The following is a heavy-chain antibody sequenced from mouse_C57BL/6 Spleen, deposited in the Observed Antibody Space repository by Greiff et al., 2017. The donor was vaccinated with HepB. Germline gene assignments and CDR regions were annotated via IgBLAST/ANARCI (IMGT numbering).Heavy chain of an antibody. CDR2: IDPSDSYT. V-gene: IGHV1-50*01. Sequence: QVHVKQPGAELVKPGASVKLSCKASGYTFTSYWMQWVKQRPGQGLEWIGEIDPSDSYTNYNQKFKGKATLTVDTSSSTAYMQLSSLTSEDSAVYYCAGDYGNYVGAMDYWGQGTSVTVSS. J-gene: IGHJ4*01. CDR3: AGDYGNYVGAMDY. D-gene: IGHD2-1*01. CDR1: GYTFTSYW.